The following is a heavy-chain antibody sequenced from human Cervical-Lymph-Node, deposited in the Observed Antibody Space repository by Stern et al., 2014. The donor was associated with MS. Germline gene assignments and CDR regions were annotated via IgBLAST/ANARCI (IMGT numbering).Heavy chain of an antibody. CDR3: VRTESFYYSDGRDV. CDR2: ISHDGSNK. V-gene: IGHV3-30*09. CDR1: GSTFSKSA. Sequence: QVQLVESGGGVVPPGRSLRLSCADSGSTFSKSAMHWVRQAPGKGLEWVAVISHDGSNKQYGDSVKGRLAISRDNSRNTLSLEIYSLRAEDTAVYYCVRTESFYYSDGRDVWAPGTTFIVPS. J-gene: IGHJ6*02.